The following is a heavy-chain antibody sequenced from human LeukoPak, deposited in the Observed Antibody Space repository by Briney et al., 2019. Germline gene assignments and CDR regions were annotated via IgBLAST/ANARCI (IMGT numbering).Heavy chain of an antibody. Sequence: GGSLRLSCAASGFTFSSYWMSWVRQAPGKGLQYVSTISSNGGSTYYANSVKGRFTISRDNSKNTLYLQMGSLRAEDMAVYYCARDRSYGAAEFDPWGQGTLVTVSS. D-gene: IGHD1-26*01. CDR2: ISSNGGST. V-gene: IGHV3-64*01. CDR1: GFTFSSYW. CDR3: ARDRSYGAAEFDP. J-gene: IGHJ5*02.